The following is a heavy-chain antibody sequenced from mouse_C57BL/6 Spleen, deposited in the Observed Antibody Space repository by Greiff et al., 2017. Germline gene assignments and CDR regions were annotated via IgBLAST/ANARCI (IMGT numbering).Heavy chain of an antibody. CDR3: ATTMVTTPTY. CDR2: ISSGSSTI. CDR1: GFTFSDYG. J-gene: IGHJ3*01. V-gene: IGHV5-17*01. Sequence: EVHLVESGGGLVKPGGSLKLSCAASGFTFSDYGMHWVRQAPEKGLEWVAYISSGSSTIYYADTVKGRFTISRDNAKNTLFLHMTSLRSEDTAMYYCATTMVTTPTYWGQGTLVTVSA. D-gene: IGHD2-2*01.